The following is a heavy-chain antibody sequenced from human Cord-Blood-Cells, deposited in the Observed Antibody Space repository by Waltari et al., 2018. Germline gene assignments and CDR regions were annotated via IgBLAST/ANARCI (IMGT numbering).Heavy chain of an antibody. CDR2: IKQDGSEK. CDR1: GFTFSSYW. CDR3: ARDRAGGPTDAFDI. D-gene: IGHD2-15*01. Sequence: EVQLVESGGGLVQPGGSLRLSCAASGFTFSSYWMSWVRQAPGKGLEGVANIKQDGSEKYYVDFVKGGFTISRDNAKNSLYLQMNSLRAEDTAVYYCARDRAGGPTDAFDIWGQGTMVTVSS. J-gene: IGHJ3*02. V-gene: IGHV3-7*01.